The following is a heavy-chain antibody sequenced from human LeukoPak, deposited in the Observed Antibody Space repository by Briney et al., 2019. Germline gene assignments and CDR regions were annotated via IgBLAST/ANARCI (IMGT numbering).Heavy chain of an antibody. V-gene: IGHV4-59*08. CDR3: ARHRATAMVHDAFDI. CDR2: IYYSGST. CDR1: GGSFSGYY. D-gene: IGHD5-18*01. J-gene: IGHJ3*02. Sequence: SETLSLTCAVYGGSFSGYYWSWIRQPPGKGLEWIGYIYYSGSTNYNPSLKSRVTISVDTSKNQFSLKLSSVTAADTAVYYCARHRATAMVHDAFDIWGQGTMVTVSS.